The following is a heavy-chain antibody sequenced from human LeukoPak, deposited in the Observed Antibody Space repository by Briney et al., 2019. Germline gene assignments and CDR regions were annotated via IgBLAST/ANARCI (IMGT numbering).Heavy chain of an antibody. CDR3: AKAYPTPRGVNFDY. D-gene: IGHD3-10*01. CDR1: GFTFGTYA. J-gene: IGHJ4*02. CDR2: ISSSSSTI. V-gene: IGHV3-48*01. Sequence: GGSLRLSCAASGFTFGTYAMNWVRQAPGKGLEWVSYISSSSSTIYFPDSVKGRFTISRDSSKNTLYLQMNSLRTDDTAVYYCAKAYPTPRGVNFDYWGQGTLVTVSS.